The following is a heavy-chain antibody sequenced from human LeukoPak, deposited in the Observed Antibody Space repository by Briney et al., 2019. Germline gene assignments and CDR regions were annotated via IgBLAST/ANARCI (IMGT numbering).Heavy chain of an antibody. D-gene: IGHD3-10*01. Sequence: ASVKVSFKASGYTFPNYDINWVGQATGQGGEGMGWMNPDIGNTAYVQKFQGRVTITRNTSISTAYMELSSLRSEDTAVYYCARSLSLVRGVIHYFDNWGQGTLVTVSS. CDR2: MNPDIGNT. CDR3: ARSLSLVRGVIHYFDN. CDR1: GYTFPNYD. J-gene: IGHJ4*02. V-gene: IGHV1-8*01.